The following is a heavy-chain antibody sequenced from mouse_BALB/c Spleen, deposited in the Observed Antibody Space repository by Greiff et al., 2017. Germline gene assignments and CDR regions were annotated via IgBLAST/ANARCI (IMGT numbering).Heavy chain of an antibody. CDR3: AREGDWYFDV. CDR2: IWAGGST. J-gene: IGHJ1*01. V-gene: IGHV2-9*02. Sequence: VQGVESGPGLVAPSQSLSITCTVSGFSLTSYGVHWVRQPPGKGLEWLGVIWAGGSTNYNSALMSRLSISKDNSKSQVFLKMNSLQTDDTAMYYCAREGDWYFDVWGAGTTVTVSS. CDR1: GFSLTSYG.